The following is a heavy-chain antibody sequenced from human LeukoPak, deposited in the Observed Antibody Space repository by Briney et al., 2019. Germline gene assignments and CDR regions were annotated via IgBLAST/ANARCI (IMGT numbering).Heavy chain of an antibody. V-gene: IGHV4-38-2*01. CDR2: IYHSGST. CDR1: GYSISSGDY. CDR3: ARGGYYYYYMDV. Sequence: PSETLSLTCAVSGYSISSGDYWGWIRQPPGKGLEWIGSIYHSGSTYYNPSLKSRVTISVDRSKNQFSLKLSSVTAADTAVYYCARGGYYYYYMDVWGKGTTDTVSS. D-gene: IGHD3-16*01. J-gene: IGHJ6*03.